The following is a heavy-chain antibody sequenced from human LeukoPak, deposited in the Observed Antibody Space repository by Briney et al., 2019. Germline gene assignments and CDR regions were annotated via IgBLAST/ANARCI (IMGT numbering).Heavy chain of an antibody. CDR3: ARSPPYCSGGSCYLYYFDY. D-gene: IGHD2-15*01. CDR1: GLTVSAYY. J-gene: IGHJ4*02. CDR2: ISINSSYT. V-gene: IGHV3-11*03. Sequence: PGRSLRLACAAAGLTVSAYYMSWVRQAPGNWPEWVSYISINSSYTNYAESVKGRFTISRDNAKNSLYLQMNSLRAEDTAVYYCARSPPYCSGGSCYLYYFDYWGQGTLVTVSS.